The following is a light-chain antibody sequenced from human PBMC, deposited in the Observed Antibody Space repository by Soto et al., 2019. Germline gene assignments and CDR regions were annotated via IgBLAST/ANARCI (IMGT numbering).Light chain of an antibody. CDR1: NIGSKS. Sequence: SCELTQPPSVSVAPGKTARITCGGNNIGSKSVHWYQQKPGQAPVLVIYYDSDRPSGIPERFSGSNSGNTATLTISRVEAGDEADYYCQVWDSSSDLNVFGSGTQLTVL. V-gene: IGLV3-21*04. CDR2: YDS. CDR3: QVWDSSSDLNV. J-gene: IGLJ6*01.